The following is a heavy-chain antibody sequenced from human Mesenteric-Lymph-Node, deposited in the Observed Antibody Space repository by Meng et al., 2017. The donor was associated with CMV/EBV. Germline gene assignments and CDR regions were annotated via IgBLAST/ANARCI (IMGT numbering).Heavy chain of an antibody. CDR1: GYTFTGYY. CDR2: INPNSGGT. D-gene: IGHD1-1*01. CDR3: AREVGTQNWDDEKWFDP. Sequence: ASVTVSCMASGYTFTGYYMNWVRQAPGQGLEWMGWINPNSGGTNYAQKFQGRVTMTRDTSISTAYMELSRLRSDDTTIYFFAREVGTQNWDDEKWFDPWGQGTLVTVSS. V-gene: IGHV1-2*02. J-gene: IGHJ5*02.